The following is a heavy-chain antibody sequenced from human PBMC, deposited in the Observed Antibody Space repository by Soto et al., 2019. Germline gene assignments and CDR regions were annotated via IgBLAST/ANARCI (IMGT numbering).Heavy chain of an antibody. CDR2: MNPNSGNT. CDR3: GRSTRGVDDYYYMDV. Sequence: ASVKVSCKASGYTFTSYDINWVRQATGQGLEWMGWMNPNSGNTGYAQKFQGRVTMTRDTSISTAYMELSSLRSEDTAVYYCGRSTRGVDDYYYMDVWGKGTTDTVSS. J-gene: IGHJ6*03. V-gene: IGHV1-8*01. D-gene: IGHD2-2*01. CDR1: GYTFTSYD.